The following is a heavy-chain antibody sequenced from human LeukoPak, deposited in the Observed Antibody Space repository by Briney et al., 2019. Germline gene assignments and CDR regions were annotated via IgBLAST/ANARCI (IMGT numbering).Heavy chain of an antibody. CDR1: GGSISSYY. CDR3: ARDSRSGVDWFDP. CDR2: IYYSGST. J-gene: IGHJ5*02. Sequence: SETLSLTCTVSGGSISSYYWSWIRQPPGKGLEWIGYIYYSGSTNYNPSLKSRVTISVDTSKNQFSLKLSSVTAADTAVYYCARDSRSGVDWFDPWGQGTLVTVSS. V-gene: IGHV4-59*01. D-gene: IGHD3-10*01.